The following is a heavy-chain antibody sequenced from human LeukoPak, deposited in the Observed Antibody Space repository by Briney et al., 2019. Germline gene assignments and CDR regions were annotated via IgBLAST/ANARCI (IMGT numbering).Heavy chain of an antibody. D-gene: IGHD6-6*01. Sequence: PGGSLRLSCAASGFTFSDYYMSWIRQAPGKGLEWVSYISSSGSTIYYADSVKGRFTISRDNAKNTLYLQMNSLRAEDTAVYYCAGVPMEWSSSSGAIDYWGQGTLVTVSS. V-gene: IGHV3-11*04. J-gene: IGHJ4*02. CDR3: AGVPMEWSSSSGAIDY. CDR2: ISSSGSTI. CDR1: GFTFSDYY.